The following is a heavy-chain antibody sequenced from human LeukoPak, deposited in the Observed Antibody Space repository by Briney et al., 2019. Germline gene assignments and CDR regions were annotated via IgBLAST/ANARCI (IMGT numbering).Heavy chain of an antibody. V-gene: IGHV4-34*09. Sequence: SETLSLTCAVYGGSFSGYYWSWIRQPPGKGLEWIGEINHSGSTYYNPSLKSRVTISVDTSKNQFSLKLSSVTAADTAVYYCARDVHYYDSSEGFDPWGQGTLVTVSS. CDR3: ARDVHYYDSSEGFDP. CDR2: INHSGST. J-gene: IGHJ5*02. CDR1: GGSFSGYY. D-gene: IGHD3-22*01.